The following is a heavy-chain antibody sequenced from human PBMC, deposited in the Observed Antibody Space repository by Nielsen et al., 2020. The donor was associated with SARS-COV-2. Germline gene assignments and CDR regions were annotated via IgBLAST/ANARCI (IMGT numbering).Heavy chain of an antibody. D-gene: IGHD6-19*01. CDR2: ISSSSSYT. V-gene: IGHV3-11*05. J-gene: IGHJ3*02. CDR1: GFTFSDYY. CDR3: AREAVAGDGFPVGAFDI. Sequence: GGSLRLSCAASGFTFSDYYMSWIRQAPGKGLEWVSYISSSSSYTNYADSVKGRFTISRDNAKNSLYLQMNSLRAEDTAVYYCAREAVAGDGFPVGAFDIWGQGTKVTVSS.